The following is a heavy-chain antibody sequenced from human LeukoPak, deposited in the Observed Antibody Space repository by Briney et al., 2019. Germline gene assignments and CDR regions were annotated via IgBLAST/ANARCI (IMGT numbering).Heavy chain of an antibody. CDR3: AKRGVVIRVILVGFHKQAYYFDS. Sequence: GGSLRLSCAFSGIALSNYVMSWVRQAPGKGLAWVAGISYSGGNTNYADSVKGRFTISRDNPKNPLYLQMNSLRAEDTAVYFCAKRGVVIRVILVGFHKQAYYFDSWGQGALVTVSS. J-gene: IGHJ4*02. D-gene: IGHD3-22*01. CDR1: GIALSNYV. V-gene: IGHV3-23*01. CDR2: ISYSGGNT.